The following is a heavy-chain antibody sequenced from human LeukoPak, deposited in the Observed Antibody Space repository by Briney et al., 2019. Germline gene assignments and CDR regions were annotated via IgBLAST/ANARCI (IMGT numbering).Heavy chain of an antibody. Sequence: GGSLRLSCAASGFTVSSNYMSWVRQAPGKGLEWVSVIYSGGSTYYADSVKGRFTISRDNSKNTLYLQMNSLRAEDTAVYYCARDPPSHGQAIWGQGTMVTVSS. CDR1: GFTVSSNY. CDR2: IYSGGST. J-gene: IGHJ3*02. V-gene: IGHV3-53*01. CDR3: ARDPPSHGQAI.